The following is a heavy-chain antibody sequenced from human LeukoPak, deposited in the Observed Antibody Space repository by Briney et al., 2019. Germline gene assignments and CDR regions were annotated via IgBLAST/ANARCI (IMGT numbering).Heavy chain of an antibody. V-gene: IGHV3-23*01. J-gene: IGHJ5*02. D-gene: IGHD2-15*01. CDR3: AKDPDNFVVVVAATPVSWFDP. CDR2: ISVRGDNT. CDR1: GFTFSSYA. Sequence: GGSLRLSCAASGFTFSSYAMSWVRQAPGKGLEWVSAISVRGDNTYYADSVRGRFTISRDNSENTLYLQMNSLRADDTAVYYCAKDPDNFVVVVAATPVSWFDPWGQGTLVTVSS.